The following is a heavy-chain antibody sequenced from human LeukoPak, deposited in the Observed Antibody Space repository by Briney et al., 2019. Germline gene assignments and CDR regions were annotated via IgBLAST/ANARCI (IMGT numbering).Heavy chain of an antibody. CDR3: ARDGDTAMVPIDY. J-gene: IGHJ4*02. V-gene: IGHV3-74*03. CDR2: INSDGSST. Sequence: GGSLRLSCAASGFTFSSYWMHWVRQAPGKGLVWVSRINSDGSSTKHADSVKGRFTISRDNAKNTLYLQMNSLRAEDTAVYYCARDGDTAMVPIDYWGQGTLATVSS. CDR1: GFTFSSYW. D-gene: IGHD5-18*01.